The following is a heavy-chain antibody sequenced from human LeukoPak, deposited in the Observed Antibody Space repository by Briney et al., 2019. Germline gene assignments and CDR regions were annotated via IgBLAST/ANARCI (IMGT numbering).Heavy chain of an antibody. CDR3: AKSATVTTNRNWFDP. D-gene: IGHD4-11*01. Sequence: PGGSLGLSCAASGFTFSSYAMSWVRQAPGKGLEWVSGIGAGGSNTFYAESVKGRFTISRDNSKNTLYLRMNSLRAEDTAVYYCAKSATVTTNRNWFDPWGQGTLVTVSS. J-gene: IGHJ5*02. CDR2: IGAGGSNT. CDR1: GFTFSSYA. V-gene: IGHV3-23*01.